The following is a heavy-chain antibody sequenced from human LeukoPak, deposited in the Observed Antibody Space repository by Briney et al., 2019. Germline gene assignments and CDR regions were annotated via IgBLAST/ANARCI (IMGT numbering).Heavy chain of an antibody. CDR2: INDDGSEK. Sequence: HPWGSLLLSCAASGFPLSNHWMTWVRPAPGKGLEWVANINDDGSEKYYAAPVKGRFTISRDNAKNSLFLQMTSLRVEDTAEYCCARHGYDYAWDPWGQGTLVSVSS. CDR3: ARHGYDYAWDP. J-gene: IGHJ5*02. D-gene: IGHD5-18*01. V-gene: IGHV3-7*01. CDR1: GFPLSNHW.